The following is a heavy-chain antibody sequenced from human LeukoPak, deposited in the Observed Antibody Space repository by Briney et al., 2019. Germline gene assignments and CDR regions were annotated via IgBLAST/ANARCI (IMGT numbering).Heavy chain of an antibody. V-gene: IGHV4-59*01. CDR1: GGSISSYC. CDR3: ARDYYGSADY. Sequence: SETLSLTCTVSGGSISSYCWSWIRQPPGKGLEWIGYIYYSGSTNYNPSLKSRVTISVDTSKNQFSLKLSSVTAADTAVYYCARDYYGSADYWGQGTLVTVSS. CDR2: IYYSGST. D-gene: IGHD3-10*01. J-gene: IGHJ4*02.